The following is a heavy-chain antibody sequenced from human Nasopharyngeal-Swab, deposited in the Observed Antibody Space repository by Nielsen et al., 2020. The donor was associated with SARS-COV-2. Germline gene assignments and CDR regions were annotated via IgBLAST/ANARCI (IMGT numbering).Heavy chain of an antibody. Sequence: GESLKISCAASGFTFSHYGMHWVRQAPGKGLEWVAFIHFDGSTKYYADSVKGRFTISRDNAENSLFLQMNSLRAEDTAVYYCTRDHYDSSGYPGYWGQGTLVTVSS. D-gene: IGHD3-22*01. V-gene: IGHV3-30*02. J-gene: IGHJ4*02. CDR1: GFTFSHYG. CDR2: IHFDGSTK. CDR3: TRDHYDSSGYPGY.